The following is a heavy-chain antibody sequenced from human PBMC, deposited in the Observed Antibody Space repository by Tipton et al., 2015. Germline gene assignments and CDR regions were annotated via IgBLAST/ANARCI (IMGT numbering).Heavy chain of an antibody. V-gene: IGHV4-59*01. CDR1: GDSINSYY. D-gene: IGHD4-23*01. CDR3: ARARGRHGGLFGS. J-gene: IGHJ5*01. Sequence: TLSLTCTVSGDSINSYYWSWIRQPPGKGLKWIGYIHYSGATNNNPSLKSRLTISVDSSKNQFSLNLNSGTAGDTAVYCCARARGRHGGLFGSWGHVILVAVSS. CDR2: IHYSGAT.